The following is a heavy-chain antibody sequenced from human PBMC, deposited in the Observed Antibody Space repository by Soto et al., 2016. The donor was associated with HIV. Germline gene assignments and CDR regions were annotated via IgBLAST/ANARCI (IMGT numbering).Heavy chain of an antibody. CDR2: ISDDDTYI. CDR1: GFTFSSNS. CDR3: ARGGSGWVPREITYSYYYMDV. V-gene: IGHV3-21*01. D-gene: IGHD6-19*01. Sequence: VQLVESGGNVVKPGASLRLSCAASGFTFSSNSMNWVRQAPGKGLEWVSSISDDDTYIDYADSVKGRFTISRGNGGNELFLQMNSLRIEDTAVYYCARGGSGWVPREITYSYYYMDVWGKGDHGHRLL. J-gene: IGHJ6*03.